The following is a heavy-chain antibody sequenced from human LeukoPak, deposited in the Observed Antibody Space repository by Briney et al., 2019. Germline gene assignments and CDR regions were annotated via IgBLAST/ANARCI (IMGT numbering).Heavy chain of an antibody. CDR2: IKQDGSQR. V-gene: IGHV3-7*01. Sequence: GGSLRLSCAASGFTFTTYWMTWVRQAPGKGLEWVANIKQDGSQRYYVDSVKGRFTISRDNAKNSLYLQMNSLKAEDTAVYYCARENWANDYWGQGTLVTVSS. J-gene: IGHJ4*02. CDR3: ARENWANDY. D-gene: IGHD7-27*01. CDR1: GFTFTTYW.